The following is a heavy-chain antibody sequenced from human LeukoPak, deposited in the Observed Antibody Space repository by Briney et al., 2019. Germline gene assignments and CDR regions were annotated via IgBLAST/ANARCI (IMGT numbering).Heavy chain of an antibody. CDR1: GWSFNDYY. CDR2: INARGDT. Sequence: SETLSLTCAVSGWSFNDYYWNWIRQPPGKGLEWIGEINARGDTNYNPSLKSRVTISVDTSKKQFSLRLTSMIAADTALYYCARGQVPAARGYNWFDPWGQGTPVTVSS. CDR3: ARGQVPAARGYNWFDP. D-gene: IGHD2-2*01. V-gene: IGHV4-34*01. J-gene: IGHJ5*02.